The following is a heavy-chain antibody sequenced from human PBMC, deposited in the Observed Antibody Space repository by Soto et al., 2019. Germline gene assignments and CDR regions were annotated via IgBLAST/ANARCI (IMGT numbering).Heavy chain of an antibody. V-gene: IGHV1-69*04. CDR3: ARDQWDSGSYSIFDY. D-gene: IGHD1-26*01. CDR1: GGTFSSYT. J-gene: IGHJ4*02. Sequence: GASVKVSCKASGGTFSSYTISWVRQAPGQGLEWMGRIIPILGIANYAQKFQGRVTITADKSTSTAYMELSSLRSEDTAVYYCARDQWDSGSYSIFDYWGQGTLVTVSS. CDR2: IIPILGIA.